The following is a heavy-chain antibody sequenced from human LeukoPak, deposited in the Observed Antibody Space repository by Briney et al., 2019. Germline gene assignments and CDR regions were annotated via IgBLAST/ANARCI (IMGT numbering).Heavy chain of an antibody. CDR3: ARGPKVVGTQILYYYGMDV. D-gene: IGHD1-1*01. CDR2: INHSGST. V-gene: IGHV4-34*01. Sequence: TSEILSLTCAVYGGSFSGYYWSWIRQPPGKGLEWIGEINHSGSTNYNPSLKSRVTISVDTSKNQFSLKLSSVTAADTAVYYCARGPKVVGTQILYYYGMDVWGQGTTVTVSS. J-gene: IGHJ6*02. CDR1: GGSFSGYY.